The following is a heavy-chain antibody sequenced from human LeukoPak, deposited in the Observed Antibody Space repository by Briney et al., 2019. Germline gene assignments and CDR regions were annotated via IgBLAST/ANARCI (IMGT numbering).Heavy chain of an antibody. D-gene: IGHD6-19*01. V-gene: IGHV5-10-1*01. CDR3: ATGLSGWLY. CDR1: GYSLSTYW. J-gene: IGHJ4*02. CDR2: IAPSDFST. Sequence: PGESLKISCKGSGYSLSTYWISWMRQMPGKGLEWMERIAPSDFSTDYSPSFQGHVTISVDKSINTAYLQWNSLKASDTAIYYCATGLSGWLYWGQGTLVTVSS.